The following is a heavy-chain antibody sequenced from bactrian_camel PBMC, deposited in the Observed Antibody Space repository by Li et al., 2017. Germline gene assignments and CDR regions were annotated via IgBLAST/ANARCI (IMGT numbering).Heavy chain of an antibody. CDR3: AADPRLSRLSCGRSWVQGPRSVNYY. CDR2: TGPSST. V-gene: IGHV3S53*01. CDR1: GYVVASGC. J-gene: IGHJ4*01. D-gene: IGHD6*01. Sequence: HVQLVESGGGSVQLGGSLRLSCATSGYVVASGCMGYFRQTPGKEREVVAATGPSSTWYSDSVKGRFTISQDNAKNMIYLQMNNLKPEDTAMYYCAADPRLSRLSCGRSWVQGPRSVNYYRGQGTQVTVS.